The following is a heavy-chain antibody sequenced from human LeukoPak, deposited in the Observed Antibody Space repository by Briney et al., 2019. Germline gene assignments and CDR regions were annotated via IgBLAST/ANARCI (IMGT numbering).Heavy chain of an antibody. V-gene: IGHV3-23*01. CDR3: AKDLYSSSWYDY. D-gene: IGHD6-13*01. CDR2: ISGSGGST. Sequence: GGSLRLSCAASGFTFSSYGMSWVSQAPGKGLEWVSAISGSGGSTYYADSVKGRFTISRDNSKNTLYLQMNSLRAEDTAVYYCAKDLYSSSWYDYWGQGTLVTVSS. CDR1: GFTFSSYG. J-gene: IGHJ4*02.